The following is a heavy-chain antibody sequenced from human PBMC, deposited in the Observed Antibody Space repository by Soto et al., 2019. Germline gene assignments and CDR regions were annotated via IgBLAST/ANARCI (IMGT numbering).Heavy chain of an antibody. CDR2: INHSGST. D-gene: IGHD6-19*01. V-gene: IGHV4-34*01. CDR3: ASVRAVAGPPLDV. CDR1: GGSFSGYY. Sequence: QVQLQQWGAGLLKPSETLSLTCAVYGGSFSGYYWRWIRQPPGKGLEWIGDINHSGSTNYNPYLKSRVTISVDTSKNQFSLKLSSVTAADTAVYYCASVRAVAGPPLDVWGQGTMVTVSS. J-gene: IGHJ3*01.